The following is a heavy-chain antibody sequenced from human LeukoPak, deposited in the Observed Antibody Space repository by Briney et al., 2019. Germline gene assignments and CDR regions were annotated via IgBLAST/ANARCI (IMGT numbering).Heavy chain of an antibody. CDR1: GGSISSSSYY. CDR2: IYYSGST. D-gene: IGHD5-18*01. CDR3: ARRRPSYGYGGYYYMDV. Sequence: SETLSLTYTVSGGSISSSSYYWGWIRQPPGKGLEWIGSIYYSGSTYYNPSLKSRVTISVDTSKNQFSLKLSSVTAADTAVYYCARRRPSYGYGGYYYMDVWGKGTTVTVSS. J-gene: IGHJ6*03. V-gene: IGHV4-39*01.